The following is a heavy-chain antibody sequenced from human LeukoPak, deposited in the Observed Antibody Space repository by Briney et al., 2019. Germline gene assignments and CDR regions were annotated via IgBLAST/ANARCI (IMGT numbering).Heavy chain of an antibody. V-gene: IGHV3-30*18. CDR2: ISYDGSNK. J-gene: IGHJ4*02. Sequence: GRSLRLSCAASGFTFRSYGMHWVRQAPGKGLEWVTVISYDGSNKYYADSVKGRFTISRDNSKNTLYLQMNSLRAEDTAVYYCVKDAYDIPAFFDYWGQGTLVTVSS. CDR3: VKDAYDIPAFFDY. CDR1: GFTFRSYG. D-gene: IGHD3-9*01.